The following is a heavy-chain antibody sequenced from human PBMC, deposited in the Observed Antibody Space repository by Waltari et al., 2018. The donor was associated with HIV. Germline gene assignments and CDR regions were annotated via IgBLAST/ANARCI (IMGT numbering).Heavy chain of an antibody. J-gene: IGHJ6*02. CDR2: VKQEATTK. CDR1: KIRFSSYS. Sequence: EALLVESGGGVVKPGGSLRLPCEAYKIRFSSYSMVWVGQASGKGREWRAIVKQEATTKNYPEFLKDCVSVSRGNGKYSVFLEMNRLKDHDTAVYLCARGDEWGIFLDYYNGLYVCGRGTTVIVSS. D-gene: IGHD1-26*01. V-gene: IGHV3-7*01. CDR3: ARGDEWGIFLDYYNGLYV.